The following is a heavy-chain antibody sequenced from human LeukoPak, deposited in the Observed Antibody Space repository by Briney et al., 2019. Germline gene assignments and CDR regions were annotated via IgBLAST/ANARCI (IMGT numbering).Heavy chain of an antibody. V-gene: IGHV3-7*01. CDR3: ARDPPYSFWSGYYPYYFDY. Sequence: GGSLRLSCAASGFTFSSYWMSWVRQAPGKGLEWVANIKQDGSEKYYVDSVKGRFTISRDNAKNSLHLQMNSLRAEDTAVYYCARDPPYSFWSGYYPYYFDYWGQGTLVTVSS. J-gene: IGHJ4*02. CDR2: IKQDGSEK. CDR1: GFTFSSYW. D-gene: IGHD3-3*01.